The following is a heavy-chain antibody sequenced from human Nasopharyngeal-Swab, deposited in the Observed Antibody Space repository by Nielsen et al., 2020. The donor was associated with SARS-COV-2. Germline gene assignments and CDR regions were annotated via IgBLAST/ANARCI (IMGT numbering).Heavy chain of an antibody. CDR1: GFTFSSYS. Sequence: GESLKISCAASGFTFSSYSMNWVRQAPGKGLEWVSSISSSSSYIYYADSVKGRFTISRDNAKNSLYLQMNSLRAEDTAMYYCTRDGGFRRGDYWGQGTLVTVSS. D-gene: IGHD3-16*01. CDR2: ISSSSSYI. V-gene: IGHV3-21*01. CDR3: TRDGGFRRGDY. J-gene: IGHJ4*02.